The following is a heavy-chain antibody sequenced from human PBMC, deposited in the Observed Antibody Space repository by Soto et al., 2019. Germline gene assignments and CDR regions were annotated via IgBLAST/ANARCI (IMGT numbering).Heavy chain of an antibody. CDR1: GYSFTDYH. J-gene: IGHJ6*02. CDR2: INPKSGGT. Sequence: ASVKVSCKASGYSFTDYHIHGVRQAPGQGLEWLGRINPKSGGTSTAQKFQGWVTMTTDTSISTASMELTRLTSDDTAIYYCARFSSTDCSNGVCSFFYNHDMDVWGQRTTVTVSS. CDR3: ARFSSTDCSNGVCSFFYNHDMDV. D-gene: IGHD2-8*01. V-gene: IGHV1-2*04.